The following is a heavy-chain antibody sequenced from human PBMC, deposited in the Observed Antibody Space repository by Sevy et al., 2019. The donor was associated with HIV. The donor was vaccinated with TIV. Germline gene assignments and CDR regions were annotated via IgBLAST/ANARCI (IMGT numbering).Heavy chain of an antibody. Sequence: GGSLRLSCTASGFTFSSYAMSWVRQAPGKGLEWVSAISGSGGSTYYADSVKGRFTISRDNSKNTLYLQMNSLRAEDTAVYYCAKEDHDFWPGYYRRGPRGNFDYWGQGTLVTVSS. CDR2: ISGSGGST. CDR1: GFTFSSYA. J-gene: IGHJ4*02. D-gene: IGHD3-3*01. CDR3: AKEDHDFWPGYYRRGPRGNFDY. V-gene: IGHV3-23*01.